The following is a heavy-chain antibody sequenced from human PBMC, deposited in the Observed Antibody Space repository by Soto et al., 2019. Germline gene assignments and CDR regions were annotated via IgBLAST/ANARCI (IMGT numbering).Heavy chain of an antibody. V-gene: IGHV3-72*01. CDR3: SRAAYGHGFDM. D-gene: IGHD4-17*01. J-gene: IGHJ3*02. CDR1: GYTFSDHY. CDR2: IRNRGVGYIT. Sequence: MQLVESGGDLVQPGGSLKLSCVGSGYTFSDHYMDWVRQAPGKGLEWVGRIRNRGVGYITQYAASVRGRFTVSRDDSKDSLYLQMNSLKIEDTAVYYCSRAAYGHGFDMWGQGTVVTVSS.